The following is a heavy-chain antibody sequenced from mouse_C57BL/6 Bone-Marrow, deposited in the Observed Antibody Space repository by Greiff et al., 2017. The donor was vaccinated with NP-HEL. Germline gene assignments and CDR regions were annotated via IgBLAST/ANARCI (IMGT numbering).Heavy chain of an antibody. V-gene: IGHV1-15*01. J-gene: IGHJ1*03. D-gene: IGHD2-5*01. Sequence: VKLQESGAELVRPGASVTLSCKASGYTFTDYEMHWVKQTPVHGLEWIGAIDPETGGTAYNQKFKGKAILTADKSSSTAYMELRSLTSEDSAVYYCTRADYSNYGRWYFDVWGTGTTVTVSS. CDR1: GYTFTDYE. CDR2: IDPETGGT. CDR3: TRADYSNYGRWYFDV.